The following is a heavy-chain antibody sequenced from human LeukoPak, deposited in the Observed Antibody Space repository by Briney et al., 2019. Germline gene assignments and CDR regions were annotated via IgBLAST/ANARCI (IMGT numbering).Heavy chain of an antibody. Sequence: GASVKVSCKASGYTFTSYGISWVRQAPGQGLEWMGWISAYNGNTNYAWKLQGRVTMTTDTSTSTAYMELRSLRSDDTAVYYCARGALGSGYTKNGFDYWGQGTLVTVSS. CDR2: ISAYNGNT. V-gene: IGHV1-18*01. CDR1: GYTFTSYG. D-gene: IGHD3-22*01. CDR3: ARGALGSGYTKNGFDY. J-gene: IGHJ4*02.